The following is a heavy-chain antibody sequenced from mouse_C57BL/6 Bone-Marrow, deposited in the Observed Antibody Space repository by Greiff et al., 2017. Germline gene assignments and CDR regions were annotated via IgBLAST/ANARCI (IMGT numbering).Heavy chain of an antibody. CDR1: GFTFSSSG. V-gene: IGHV5-6*01. D-gene: IGHD1-1*01. CDR2: ISSGGSYT. Sequence: EVKLMESGGDLVKPGGSLKLSCAASGFTFSSSGMSWVRQTPDKRLEWVATISSGGSYTYYPDSVKGRFTISRDNAKNTLYLQMSSLKSEDTAMYYCARPKYYYGSSYRDYWGQGTTLTVSS. CDR3: ARPKYYYGSSYRDY. J-gene: IGHJ2*01.